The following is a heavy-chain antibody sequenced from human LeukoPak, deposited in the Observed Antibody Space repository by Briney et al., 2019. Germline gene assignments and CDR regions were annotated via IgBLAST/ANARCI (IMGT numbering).Heavy chain of an antibody. CDR2: IYPGDSDT. J-gene: IGHJ4*02. CDR3: ERLVGRISSWYIFDY. V-gene: IGHV5-51*01. Sequence: GESLKISCKVSGYSFTSYWIGWVRQMPGKGLEWMGIIYPGDSDTRYSPSFQGQVTISADKSISTAYLQWSSLKASDTAMYYCERLVGRISSWYIFDYWGQGTLVTVSS. D-gene: IGHD6-13*01. CDR1: GYSFTSYW.